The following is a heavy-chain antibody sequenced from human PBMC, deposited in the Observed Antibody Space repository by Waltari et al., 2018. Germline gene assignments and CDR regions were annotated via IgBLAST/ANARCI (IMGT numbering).Heavy chain of an antibody. V-gene: IGHV3-7*01. D-gene: IGHD1-1*01. CDR1: GFTLSSFW. Sequence: EVQLVESGGGLVQPGGSLRLSCADSGFTLSSFWMGVVPQAPGKGLEWVANIKEDGSEKHYVDSVKGRFTISRDNAKNSLYLQMNILEAEDTAVYYCARDENWNYYYMDVWGKGTAVTVSS. CDR2: IKEDGSEK. CDR3: ARDENWNYYYMDV. J-gene: IGHJ6*03.